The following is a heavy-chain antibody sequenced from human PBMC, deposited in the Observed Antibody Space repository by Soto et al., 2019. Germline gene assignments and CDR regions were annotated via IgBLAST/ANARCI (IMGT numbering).Heavy chain of an antibody. CDR3: ATGVYGPHFTRTSSLFYFDY. Sequence: EVQLLESGGVLVQPGGSLRLSCAASGFTFTNYAMNWVRLAPGKGLEWVSTINDSGSTSYADSVKRRFTISTDNTKNTLYLHMSSLSADVTAVYFCATGVYGPHFTRTSSLFYFDYLGKVTLVTVSS. CDR1: GFTFTNYA. V-gene: IGHV3-23*01. J-gene: IGHJ4*02. CDR2: INDSGST. D-gene: IGHD2-2*01.